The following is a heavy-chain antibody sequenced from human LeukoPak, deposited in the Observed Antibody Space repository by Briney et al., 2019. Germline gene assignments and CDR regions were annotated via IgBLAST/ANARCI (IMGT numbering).Heavy chain of an antibody. CDR3: ASSTSCYAPLLG. CDR1: GGSISSYY. J-gene: IGHJ4*02. CDR2: IYYSGSI. Sequence: PSETLSLTCTVSGGSISSYYWSWIRQPPGKGLEWIGYIYYSGSINYNPSLKSRVTISVDTSKNQFSLKLSSVTAADTAVYYCASSTSCYAPLLGWGQGTLVTVSS. D-gene: IGHD2-2*01. V-gene: IGHV4-59*01.